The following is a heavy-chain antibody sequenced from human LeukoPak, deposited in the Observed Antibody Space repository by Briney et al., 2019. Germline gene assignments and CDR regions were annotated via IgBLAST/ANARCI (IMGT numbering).Heavy chain of an antibody. J-gene: IGHJ6*03. V-gene: IGHV4-61*08. Sequence: SETLSLTCTVSGGSISSGGYYWSWIRQHPGKGLEWIGYIYYSGSTNYNPSLKSRVTISVDTSKNQFSLKLSSVTAADTAVYYCARCHYYYYYYMDVWGKGTTVTVSS. CDR2: IYYSGST. CDR3: ARCHYYYYYYMDV. CDR1: GGSISSGGYY.